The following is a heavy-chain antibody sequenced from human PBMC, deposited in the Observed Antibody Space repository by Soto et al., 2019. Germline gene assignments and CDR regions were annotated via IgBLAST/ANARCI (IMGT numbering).Heavy chain of an antibody. CDR1: GGSISSGGYY. CDR2: IYYSGST. Sequence: QVQLQESGPGLVKPSQTLSLTCTVSGGSISSGGYYWSWIRQHPGKGLEWIGYIYYSGSTYYNPSLKSRVTISVDTSKNQFSLKLSSVTAADTAVYYCARDQKQYCSGGSCSSGFDPWGQGTLVTVSS. V-gene: IGHV4-31*03. J-gene: IGHJ5*02. D-gene: IGHD2-15*01. CDR3: ARDQKQYCSGGSCSSGFDP.